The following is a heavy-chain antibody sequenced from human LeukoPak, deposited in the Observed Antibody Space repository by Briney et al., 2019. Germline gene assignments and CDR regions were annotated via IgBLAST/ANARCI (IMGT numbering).Heavy chain of an antibody. CDR2: INHSGST. J-gene: IGHJ4*02. CDR1: GGSFSGYY. V-gene: IGHV4-34*01. Sequence: SETLSLTCAVYGGSFSGYYWSWIRQPPGKGLEWIGEINHSGSTNYNPSLKSRVTISVDTSKNQFSLKLSSVTAADTAVYYCARPTRYSGSYYGYWGQGTLVTVSS. CDR3: ARPTRYSGSYYGY. D-gene: IGHD1-26*01.